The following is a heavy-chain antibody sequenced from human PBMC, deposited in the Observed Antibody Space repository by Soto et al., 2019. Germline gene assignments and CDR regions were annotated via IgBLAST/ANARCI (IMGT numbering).Heavy chain of an antibody. V-gene: IGHV4-39*01. Sequence: PSETLSLTCSVSDDSINSDKYYWGWIRQPPGKGLEWIGSIYYRGNAYYNPSLQTRVSISLDKSRSQFSLKLSSVTAADSAVYFCARGSRDTALVLPRFDFWGQGTLVTVSS. CDR3: ARGSRDTALVLPRFDF. D-gene: IGHD5-18*01. J-gene: IGHJ4*02. CDR1: DDSINSDKYY. CDR2: IYYRGNA.